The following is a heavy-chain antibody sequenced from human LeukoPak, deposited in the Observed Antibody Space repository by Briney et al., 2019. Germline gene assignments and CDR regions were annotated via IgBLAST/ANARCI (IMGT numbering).Heavy chain of an antibody. CDR1: GFTFSSYA. V-gene: IGHV3-23*01. J-gene: IGHJ4*02. CDR2: ISDSGADT. CDR3: AKDTTTHTVTTHYFDY. D-gene: IGHD4-17*01. Sequence: GGSLRLSCAGSGFTFSSYAMSWVRQAPGKGLEWVSAISDSGADTYYADSVKGRFTISRDNSKNTLFLQMNSLRAEDSAVYYCAKDTTTHTVTTHYFDYWGQGSLVTVSS.